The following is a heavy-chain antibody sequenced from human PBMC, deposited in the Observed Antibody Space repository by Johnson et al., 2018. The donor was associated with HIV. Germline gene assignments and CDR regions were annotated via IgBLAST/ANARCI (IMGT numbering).Heavy chain of an antibody. V-gene: IGHV3-43D*03. D-gene: IGHD1-26*01. CDR3: AKGGDTTGYDSFDI. J-gene: IGHJ3*02. CDR2: ISWDGGST. CDR1: GFTFDDHA. Sequence: VQLVESGGGLVQPGRSLRLSCAASGFTFDDHAMHWVRQAPGKGLEWVSLISWDGGSTYYGDSVKGRFTVSRDNSKNSLYLQMNSLRTEDTALYYCAKGGDTTGYDSFDIWGQGTMVTVSS.